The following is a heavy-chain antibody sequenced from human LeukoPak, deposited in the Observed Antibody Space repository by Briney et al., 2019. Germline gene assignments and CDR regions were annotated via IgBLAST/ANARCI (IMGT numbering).Heavy chain of an antibody. CDR3: AKDPMLEWLSYRDWFDP. CDR2: IRYDGSNK. D-gene: IGHD3-3*01. J-gene: IGHJ5*02. CDR1: GFTFSSYG. V-gene: IGHV3-30*02. Sequence: GGSLRLSCAASGFTFSSYGMHWVRQAPGKGLEWVAFIRYDGSNKYYADSVKGRFTISRDNSKNTLYLQMNSLRAEDTAVYYYAKDPMLEWLSYRDWFDPWGQGTLVTVSS.